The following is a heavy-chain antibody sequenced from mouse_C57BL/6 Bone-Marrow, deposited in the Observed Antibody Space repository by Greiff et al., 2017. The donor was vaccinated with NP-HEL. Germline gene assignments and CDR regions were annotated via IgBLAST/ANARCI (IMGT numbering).Heavy chain of an antibody. V-gene: IGHV5-4*03. CDR3: ASYYYGSSYAMDY. CDR1: GFTFSSYA. CDR2: ISDGGSYT. D-gene: IGHD1-1*01. J-gene: IGHJ4*01. Sequence: EVKLVESGGGLVKPGGSLKLSCAASGFTFSSYAMSWVRQTPEKRLEWVATISDGGSYTYYPDNVKGRFTISRDNAKNNLYLQMSHLKSEDTAMDYCASYYYGSSYAMDYWGQGTSVTVSS.